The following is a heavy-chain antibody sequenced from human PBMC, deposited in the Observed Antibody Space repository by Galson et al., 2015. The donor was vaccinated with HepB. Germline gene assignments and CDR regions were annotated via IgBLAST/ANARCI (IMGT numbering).Heavy chain of an antibody. V-gene: IGHV5-51*03. J-gene: IGHJ4*02. CDR2: IYAGDSDT. D-gene: IGHD6-19*01. Sequence: QSGAEVKKPGESLKISCKGSGYSFTSYWIGWVRQMPGKGLEWMGIIYAGDSDTRYSPSFQGQVTMSADKSTSTSYLQWSSLKASDTAMYYCARPEDSSGWYSPSNWGQGTLVTVSS. CDR1: GYSFTSYW. CDR3: ARPEDSSGWYSPSN.